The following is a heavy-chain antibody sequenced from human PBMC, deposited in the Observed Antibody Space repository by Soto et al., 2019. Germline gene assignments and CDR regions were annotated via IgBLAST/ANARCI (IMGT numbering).Heavy chain of an antibody. V-gene: IGHV3-23*01. CDR1: GFAFSGYA. CDR2: ISNSGGST. J-gene: IGHJ5*02. D-gene: IGHD2-21*01. Sequence: EVHLLQSGGDLVQPGGSLRLACAASGFAFSGYAMSWVRQAPGKGLEWVSGISNSGGSTFYADSVKGRFTIPRDNSGKPLYLQRTTLKAEPPAVYFGPKAQGRGCISHGSPPWAQG. CDR3: PKAQGRGCISHGSPP.